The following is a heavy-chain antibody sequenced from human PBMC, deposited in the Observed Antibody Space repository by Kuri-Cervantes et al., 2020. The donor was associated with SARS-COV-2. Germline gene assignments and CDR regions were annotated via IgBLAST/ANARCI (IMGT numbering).Heavy chain of an antibody. CDR2: ISFDGSNK. CDR3: VKEAMIGYAFDI. J-gene: IGHJ3*02. V-gene: IGHV3-30*14. Sequence: GESLKISCAASGFTFSSYAMHWVRQAPGKGLEWVAVISFDGSNKYYADSVKGRFTISRDNSKNTLYPQMSSLRAEDTAVYYCVKEAMIGYAFDIWGQGTMVTVSS. CDR1: GFTFSSYA. D-gene: IGHD3-22*01.